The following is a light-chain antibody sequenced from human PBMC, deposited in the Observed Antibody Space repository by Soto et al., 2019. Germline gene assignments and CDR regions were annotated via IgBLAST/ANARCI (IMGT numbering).Light chain of an antibody. CDR3: QQYAGSPRT. J-gene: IGKJ2*01. Sequence: EIVLTQSPGTLSLSPGERATLSCRASQTITNNYLAWYQQKPDQAPRLLFYGASSRATGIPDRFSGSGSGTDFTLTISRLKSEDFAVYYCQQYAGSPRTFGQGTKLEIK. V-gene: IGKV3-20*01. CDR1: QTITNNY. CDR2: GAS.